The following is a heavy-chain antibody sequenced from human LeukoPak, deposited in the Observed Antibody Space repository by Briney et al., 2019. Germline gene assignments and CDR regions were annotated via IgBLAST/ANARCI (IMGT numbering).Heavy chain of an antibody. CDR1: GYSFTSYG. CDR2: IYPGDSDT. J-gene: IGHJ6*02. D-gene: IGHD1-26*01. CDR3: ARQIVYGMGV. Sequence: GESLKISCKGSGYSFTSYGIGWVGQMPGKGLEGRGIIYPGDSDTRYSPSFQGQVTSSADKSTITAYLQWSSLKPSYTAMYYCARQIVYGMGVWGQGTTVTVSS. V-gene: IGHV5-51*01.